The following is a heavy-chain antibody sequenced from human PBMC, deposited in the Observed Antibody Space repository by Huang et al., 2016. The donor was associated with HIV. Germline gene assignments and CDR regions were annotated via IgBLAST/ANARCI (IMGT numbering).Heavy chain of an antibody. CDR2: IHYSGST. D-gene: IGHD3-3*01. V-gene: IGHV4-39*01. CDR1: CGSISSSSYY. CDR3: ARHSDDFWSGYSYFDY. J-gene: IGHJ4*02. Sequence: QLQLQESGPGLVKPSETLSLTCTVPCGSISSSSYYWGWIRQPPGKGLEWIGGIHYSGSTYENPSPKSRVARSVDASKTQFSLKLSSVAAAETAVYYCARHSDDFWSGYSYFDYWGQGTLVPVSS.